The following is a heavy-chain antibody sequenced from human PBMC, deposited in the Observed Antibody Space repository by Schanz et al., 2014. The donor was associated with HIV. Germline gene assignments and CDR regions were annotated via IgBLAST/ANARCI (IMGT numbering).Heavy chain of an antibody. CDR3: TTVRSGWFLGVFDI. D-gene: IGHD6-19*01. CDR1: GFTFSSFG. CDR2: IWYDGSSK. V-gene: IGHV3-33*01. Sequence: VQLLESGGGLVQPGGSLRLSCAASGFTFSSFGMHWVRQAPGKGLEWVAVIWYDGSSKYYADSVKGRFTISRDNSKNTLYLQMNSLKTEDTAVYYCTTVRSGWFLGVFDIWGQGTMVTVSS. J-gene: IGHJ3*02.